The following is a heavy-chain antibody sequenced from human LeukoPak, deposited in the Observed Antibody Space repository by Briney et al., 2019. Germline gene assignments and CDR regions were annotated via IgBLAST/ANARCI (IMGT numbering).Heavy chain of an antibody. D-gene: IGHD3-22*01. Sequence: SETLSLTCTVSNDSISPLYWGWIRQPPGKGLEWIGEMNPSGSTSYNPSLKSRVTISVDTSKNQFSLKLSSVTAADTAVYYCARGRQDVTMIVVVMTAVSYYLDVWGKGTTVTVSS. J-gene: IGHJ6*03. CDR3: ARGRQDVTMIVVVMTAVSYYLDV. CDR1: NDSISPLY. V-gene: IGHV4-34*01. CDR2: MNPSGST.